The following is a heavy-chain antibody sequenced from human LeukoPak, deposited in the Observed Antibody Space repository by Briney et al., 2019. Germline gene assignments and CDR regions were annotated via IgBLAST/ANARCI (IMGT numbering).Heavy chain of an antibody. CDR1: GYTFTGYF. Sequence: ASVKVSCKASGYTFTGYFMHWVRQASGQGLEWMGWINPNSGGTVYAQKFQGRVTMTRDTSITTAYMDLSSLRSDDTAVYYCARVYGSGSYYNHWGQGTLVTVSS. D-gene: IGHD3-10*01. J-gene: IGHJ5*02. CDR2: INPNSGGT. CDR3: ARVYGSGSYYNH. V-gene: IGHV1-2*02.